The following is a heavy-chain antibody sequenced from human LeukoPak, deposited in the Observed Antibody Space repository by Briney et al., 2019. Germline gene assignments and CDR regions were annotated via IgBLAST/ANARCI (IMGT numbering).Heavy chain of an antibody. CDR3: ARLYGNWFDP. D-gene: IGHD2-8*01. Sequence: SETLSLTCTVSGGSISSYYWSWIRQPPGKGLEWIGYIYYSGSTNYNPSLKSRVTISVDTSKNQFSLKLSAVTAADTAVYYCARLYGNWFDPWGQGTLVTVSS. CDR1: GGSISSYY. CDR2: IYYSGST. V-gene: IGHV4-59*01. J-gene: IGHJ5*02.